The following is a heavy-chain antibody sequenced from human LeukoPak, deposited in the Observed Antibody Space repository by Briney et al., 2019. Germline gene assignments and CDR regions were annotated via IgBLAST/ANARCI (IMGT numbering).Heavy chain of an antibody. CDR1: GFTFSGFW. CDR3: ARDQSRFWSGYYTLEFAFDI. V-gene: IGHV3-7*03. D-gene: IGHD3-3*01. Sequence: GGSLRLSCAVSGFTFSGFWMSWSRQAPGKGLEWVASINSDGSEGYYADVVKGRFTISRDNAKNSLYLQINSLRAEDTAVYYCARDQSRFWSGYYTLEFAFDIWGQGTMVTVSS. CDR2: INSDGSEG. J-gene: IGHJ3*02.